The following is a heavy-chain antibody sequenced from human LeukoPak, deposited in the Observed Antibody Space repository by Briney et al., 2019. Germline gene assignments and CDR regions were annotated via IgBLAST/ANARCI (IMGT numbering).Heavy chain of an antibody. CDR2: IYHSGST. Sequence: PSETLSLTCAVSGSSISSSNWWSWVRQPPGKGLEWIGEIYHSGSTNYNPSLKSRVTISVDKSKNQFSLKLSSVTAADTAVYYCARFHPITGTTADRNFDYWGQGTLVTVSS. D-gene: IGHD1-20*01. J-gene: IGHJ4*02. CDR1: GSSISSSNW. V-gene: IGHV4-4*02. CDR3: ARFHPITGTTADRNFDY.